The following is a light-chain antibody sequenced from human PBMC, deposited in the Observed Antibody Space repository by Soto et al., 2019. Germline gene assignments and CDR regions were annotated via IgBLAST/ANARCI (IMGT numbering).Light chain of an antibody. J-gene: IGLJ1*01. V-gene: IGLV2-14*03. CDR1: SSDVGGYNY. CDR2: DVS. Sequence: QSARTQPASVSGSPGQSITISCTGTSSDVGGYNYVSWYQQHPDKAPRLVIYDVSNRPSGVSDRFSGSKSGDTASLTISGLQAEDEADYYCTSFTSRHTYVFGTGTKVTVL. CDR3: TSFTSRHTYV.